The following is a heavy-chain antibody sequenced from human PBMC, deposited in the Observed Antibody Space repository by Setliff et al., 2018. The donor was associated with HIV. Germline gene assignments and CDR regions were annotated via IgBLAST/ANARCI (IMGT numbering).Heavy chain of an antibody. CDR1: GGSFGGYY. CDR2: INHHKHT. D-gene: IGHD3-10*01. J-gene: IGHJ5*02. Sequence: PSETLSLTCVVYGGSFGGYYWSWIRQPPGKGLEWIGEINHHKHTNYNPSLKSRVTISVDTSKNQFSLKLSSVTAADTAVYYCARRPISPYTLTTGMLDPWGQGTLVTVSS. V-gene: IGHV4-34*01. CDR3: ARRPISPYTLTTGMLDP.